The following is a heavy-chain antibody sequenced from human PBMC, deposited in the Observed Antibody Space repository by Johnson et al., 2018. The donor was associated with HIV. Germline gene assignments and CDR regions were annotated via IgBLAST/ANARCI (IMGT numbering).Heavy chain of an antibody. Sequence: VQLVESGGGFIKPGGSLRLSCATSGFTFSNAWMNWVRQAPGKGLEWVARIKSNTDGETTDYAAPVKGRFTISREDSKNTLYLQMNSIKADDTAVYYCTTGTIWGRGTKVTVSS. V-gene: IGHV3-15*01. CDR3: TTGTI. CDR2: IKSNTDGETT. CDR1: GFTFSNAW. J-gene: IGHJ3*02.